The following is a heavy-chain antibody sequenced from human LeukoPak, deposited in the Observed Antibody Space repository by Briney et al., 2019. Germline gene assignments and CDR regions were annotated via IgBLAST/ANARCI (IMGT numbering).Heavy chain of an antibody. V-gene: IGHV3-30-3*02. CDR2: ISYDESNK. CDR1: GFTFSTYA. CDR3: AKRAYCSSTSCTGFDY. J-gene: IGHJ4*02. Sequence: GGSLRLSCAASGFTFSTYAIHWVRQAPGKGLEWVALISYDESNKYYADSVKGRFTISRDNSKNTLYLQMNSLRAEDTAVYYCAKRAYCSSTSCTGFDYWGQGTLVTDSS. D-gene: IGHD2-2*01.